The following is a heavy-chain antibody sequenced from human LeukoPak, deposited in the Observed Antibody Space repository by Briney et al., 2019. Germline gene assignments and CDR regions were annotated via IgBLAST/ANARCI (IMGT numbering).Heavy chain of an antibody. CDR3: ARARSGSFAPIDY. CDR2: IWYDGSKK. CDR1: GFTFSSYG. D-gene: IGHD1-26*01. V-gene: IGHV3-33*01. J-gene: IGHJ4*02. Sequence: GGSLRLSCVASGFTFSSYGMHWVRQAPGKGLEWVAVIWYDGSKKYYADSVKGRFTISRDNSKNTLYLQMNSLRADDTAVNYCARARSGSFAPIDYWGQGTLVTVSS.